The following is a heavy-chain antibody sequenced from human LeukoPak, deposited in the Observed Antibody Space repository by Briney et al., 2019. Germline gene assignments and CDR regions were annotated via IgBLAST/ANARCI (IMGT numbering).Heavy chain of an antibody. J-gene: IGHJ2*01. CDR2: IYYSGST. CDR1: GGSISSGGYY. D-gene: IGHD4-17*01. Sequence: SQTLSLTCPVSGGSISSGGYYWSWIRQHPGKGLEWIGYIYYSGSTYYNPSLKSRVTISLDTSKNQFSLKLSSVTAADTAVYYCARVISGTVTTEYFDLWGRGTLVTVSS. CDR3: ARVISGTVTTEYFDL. V-gene: IGHV4-31*03.